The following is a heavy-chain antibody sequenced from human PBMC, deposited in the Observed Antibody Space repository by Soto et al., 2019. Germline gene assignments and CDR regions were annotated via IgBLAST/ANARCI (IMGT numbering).Heavy chain of an antibody. CDR2: IVAASGKT. Sequence: SVKVSCKGSGFTFSRSAVQWVRQARGQGLEWIGWIVAASGKTDYSQIFQERVTITRDMSTSTAYMELSSLSSEDTAVYYCAATLDWASYAFGGYTLWRQGTLVT. CDR1: GFTFSRSA. J-gene: IGHJ4*02. D-gene: IGHD3-16*01. CDR3: AATLDWASYAFGGYTL. V-gene: IGHV1-58*01.